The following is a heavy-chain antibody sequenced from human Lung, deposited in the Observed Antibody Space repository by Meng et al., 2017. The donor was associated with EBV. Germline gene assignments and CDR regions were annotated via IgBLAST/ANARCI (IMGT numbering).Heavy chain of an antibody. Sequence: HVQLEAAGAGLVMPSGSSSLTSTGSGGSISMTKGWSWVSQPPGKGLERLGQTYHRGNANYKPSLKGRVTISLDKSKTQFSLNLTSVTAADTAVYFCARERVKASVPRGPIDWGRGTLVTVSS. CDR1: GGSISMTKG. V-gene: IGHV4-4*02. CDR3: ARERVKASVPRGPID. CDR2: TYHRGNA. D-gene: IGHD3-10*01. J-gene: IGHJ4*02.